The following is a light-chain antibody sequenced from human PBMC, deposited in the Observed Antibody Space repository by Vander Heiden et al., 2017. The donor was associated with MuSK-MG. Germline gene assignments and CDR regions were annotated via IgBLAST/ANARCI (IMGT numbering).Light chain of an antibody. CDR1: QSLLQSNGYNY. Sequence: IVMTQSPLSLPVTPGEPASISCRSSQSLLQSNGYNYVDWYLQKPGQSPQLLISLASNRASGVPDRFSGSGSGTVFTLKISRVEAEDVGVYYCKQALQFPFTFGHGTTVEIK. CDR2: LAS. CDR3: KQALQFPFT. V-gene: IGKV2-28*01. J-gene: IGKJ3*01.